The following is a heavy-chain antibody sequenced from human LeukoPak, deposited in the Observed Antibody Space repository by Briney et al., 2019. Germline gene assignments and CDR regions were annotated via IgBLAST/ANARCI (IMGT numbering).Heavy chain of an antibody. CDR1: GFTFSSYW. Sequence: PGGSLRLSCAASGFTFSSYWMSWVRQAPGKGLEWVANIKQDGSEKYYVYSVKGRFTISRDNAKNSLYLQMNSLRAEDTALYYCARGFPLRALWLGEAKGPYYMDVWGKGTTVTVSS. V-gene: IGHV3-7*01. D-gene: IGHD3-10*01. J-gene: IGHJ6*03. CDR2: IKQDGSEK. CDR3: ARGFPLRALWLGEAKGPYYMDV.